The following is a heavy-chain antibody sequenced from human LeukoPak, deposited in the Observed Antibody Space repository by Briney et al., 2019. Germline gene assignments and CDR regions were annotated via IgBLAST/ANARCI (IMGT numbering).Heavy chain of an antibody. CDR1: GGSFSGYY. Sequence: SETLSLTCAVYGGSFSGYYWSWIRQPPGKGLEWIGEINHSGSTNYNPSLKSRVTISVDTSKNQFSLKLRSVTAADTAVYYCARELTTVTSAGFDPWGQGTLVTVSS. J-gene: IGHJ5*02. V-gene: IGHV4-34*01. CDR2: INHSGST. D-gene: IGHD4-17*01. CDR3: ARELTTVTSAGFDP.